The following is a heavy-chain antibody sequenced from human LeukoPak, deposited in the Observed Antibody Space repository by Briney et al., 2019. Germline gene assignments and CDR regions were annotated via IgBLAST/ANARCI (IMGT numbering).Heavy chain of an antibody. CDR2: INHSGST. V-gene: IGHV4-34*01. D-gene: IGHD3-22*01. J-gene: IGHJ4*02. CDR1: GGPISSYY. CDR3: ARVRRITMIVVANNYFDY. Sequence: SETLSLTCSVSGGPISSYYWSWIRQPPGKGLEWIGEINHSGSTNYNPSLKSRVTISVDTSKNQFSLKLSSVTAADTAVYYCARVRRITMIVVANNYFDYWGQGTLVTVSS.